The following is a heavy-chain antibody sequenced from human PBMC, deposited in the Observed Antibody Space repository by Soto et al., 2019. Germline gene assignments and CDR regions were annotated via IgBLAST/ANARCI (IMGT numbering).Heavy chain of an antibody. CDR1: GYTLTELS. J-gene: IGHJ5*02. CDR2: FDPEDCET. D-gene: IGHD3-9*01. CDR3: ATRDILTGYNWFDP. V-gene: IGHV1-24*01. Sequence: ASVKVSCKVSGYTLTELSMHWVRQAPGKGLEWMGGFDPEDCETIYAQKFQGRVTMTEDTSTDTAYMELSSLRSEDTVVYFCATRDILTGYNWFDPWGQGTLVTVSS.